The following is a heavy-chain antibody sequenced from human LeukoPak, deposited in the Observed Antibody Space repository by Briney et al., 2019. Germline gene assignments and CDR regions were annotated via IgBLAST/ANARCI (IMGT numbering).Heavy chain of an antibody. V-gene: IGHV3-23*01. CDR1: GFTFSSYA. J-gene: IGHJ4*02. D-gene: IGHD5-24*01. CDR3: AKEWLPNPMAPHFDY. Sequence: GGPLRLSCAASGFTFSSYAMSWVRQAPGKGLEWVSAISGSGGSTYYADSVKGRFTISRDNSKNTLYLQMNSLRAEDTAVYYCAKEWLPNPMAPHFDYWGQGTLVTVSS. CDR2: ISGSGGST.